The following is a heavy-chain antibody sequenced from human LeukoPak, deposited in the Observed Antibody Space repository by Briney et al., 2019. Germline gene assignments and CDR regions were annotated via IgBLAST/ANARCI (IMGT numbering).Heavy chain of an antibody. CDR3: ARDRAAQDAFDI. CDR1: GFTFSSYS. CDR2: IYSGGNT. Sequence: QPGGSLRLSCAASGFTFSSYSMNWVRQAPGKGLEWVSIIYSGGNTYYADSVKGRFTISRDNSKNTLYLQMNSLRAEDTAVYYCARDRAAQDAFDIWGQGTMVTVSS. J-gene: IGHJ3*02. D-gene: IGHD6-6*01. V-gene: IGHV3-66*02.